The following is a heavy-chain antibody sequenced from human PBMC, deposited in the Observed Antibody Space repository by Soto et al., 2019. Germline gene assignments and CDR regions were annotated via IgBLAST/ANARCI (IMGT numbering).Heavy chain of an antibody. J-gene: IGHJ4*02. Sequence: QVQLQQSGPGLVKPSQTLSLTCVISGDNVSTNSADWTWIRQSPSRGLDWLGRTYYRSKWNTDSATSVRGRITVTPDTSKNQFSLQPNSVTPEDTGVYYCARNSWNAPPAFDFWGQGIQVTVSS. CDR2: TYYRSKWNT. CDR3: ARNSWNAPPAFDF. D-gene: IGHD1-1*01. CDR1: GDNVSTNSAD. V-gene: IGHV6-1*01.